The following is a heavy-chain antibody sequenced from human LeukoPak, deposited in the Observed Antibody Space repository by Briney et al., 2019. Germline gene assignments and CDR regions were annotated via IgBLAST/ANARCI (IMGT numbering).Heavy chain of an antibody. D-gene: IGHD6-19*01. CDR3: ARDPTAVAGTSDY. J-gene: IGHJ4*02. Sequence: GGSLRLSCAASGFTFSSYSMNWVRQAPGKGLEWVSSISSSSSYIYYADSVKSRFTISRDNAKNSLYLQMNSLRAEDTAVYYCARDPTAVAGTSDYWGQGTLVTVSS. CDR2: ISSSSSYI. V-gene: IGHV3-21*01. CDR1: GFTFSSYS.